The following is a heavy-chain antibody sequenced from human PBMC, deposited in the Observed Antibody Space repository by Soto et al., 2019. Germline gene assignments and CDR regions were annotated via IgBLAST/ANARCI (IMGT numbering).Heavy chain of an antibody. CDR3: AKLERERILLNAFDR. CDR1: GFTFSSYG. V-gene: IGHV3-30*18. CDR2: ISYDESDE. Sequence: GGSLRLSCAASGFTFSSYGMHWVRQAPGKGLEWVAVISYDESDEFYADSVKGRFTISRDKSKNTLYLQMNSLRTEDTAVYYCAKLERERILLNAFDRWGQGTMVTVSS. D-gene: IGHD1-1*01. J-gene: IGHJ3*02.